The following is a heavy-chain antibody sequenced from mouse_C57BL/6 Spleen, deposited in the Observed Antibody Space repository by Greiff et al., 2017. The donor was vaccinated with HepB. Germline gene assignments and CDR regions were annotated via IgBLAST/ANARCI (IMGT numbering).Heavy chain of an antibody. D-gene: IGHD2-4*01. V-gene: IGHV5-9-1*02. CDR3: TRDGDYDAWFAY. Sequence: EVQGVESGEGLVKPGGSLKLSCAASGFTYSSYAMSWVRQTPEKRLEWVAYISSGGDYVYYADTVKGRFTISRDNARNTLYLQMSSLKSEDTAMYYCTRDGDYDAWFAYWGQGTLVTVSA. J-gene: IGHJ3*01. CDR1: GFTYSSYA. CDR2: ISSGGDYV.